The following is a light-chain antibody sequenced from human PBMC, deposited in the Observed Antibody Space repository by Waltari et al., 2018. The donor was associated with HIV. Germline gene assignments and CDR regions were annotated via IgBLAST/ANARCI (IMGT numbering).Light chain of an antibody. CDR3: CSCSVTNSLWV. J-gene: IGLJ3*02. Sequence: QSALTQAASVPASLGQSINISCTAPTRQLYIYNLVSWYQHHPGKAPKLILYEVNKRPSGVSNRFSGSRSGNTTSLTITGLLADDEADYYCCSCSVTNSLWVFGGGTKVTVV. CDR2: EVN. CDR1: TRQLYIYNL. V-gene: IGLV2-23*02.